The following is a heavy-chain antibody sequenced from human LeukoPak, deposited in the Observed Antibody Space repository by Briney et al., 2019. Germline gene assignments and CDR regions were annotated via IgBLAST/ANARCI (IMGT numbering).Heavy chain of an antibody. CDR2: ISGYNGNT. Sequence: ASVKVSCKASGYTFENYGITWVRQAPGQGLEWMGWISGYNGNTDYAEKLQGRVTMTTDTSTSTAYMELRSLRSDDTAVCYCVRTTAGATEGAFDIWGQGTMVTVSS. D-gene: IGHD1-26*01. CDR1: GYTFENYG. V-gene: IGHV1-18*01. J-gene: IGHJ3*02. CDR3: VRTTAGATEGAFDI.